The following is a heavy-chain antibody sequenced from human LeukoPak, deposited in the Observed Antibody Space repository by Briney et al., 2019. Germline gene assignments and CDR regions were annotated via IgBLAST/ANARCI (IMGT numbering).Heavy chain of an antibody. CDR3: ARGGQGDGYSADDAFDI. V-gene: IGHV6-1*01. D-gene: IGHD5-24*01. CDR2: TCYKSKWYN. CDR1: GDSVSSTSAA. Sequence: SQTLSLTCAISGDSVSSTSAAWNWIRQSPSRGLEWLGRTCYKSKWYNDYAVSVKSRITINPDTSKNQFSLQLNSVTPEDTAVYYCARGGQGDGYSADDAFDIWGQGTMVTVSS. J-gene: IGHJ3*02.